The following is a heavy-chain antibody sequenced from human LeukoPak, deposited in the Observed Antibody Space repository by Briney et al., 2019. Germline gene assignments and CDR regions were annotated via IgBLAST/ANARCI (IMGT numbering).Heavy chain of an antibody. CDR1: GGSISSYY. J-gene: IGHJ3*02. Sequence: PSETLSLTCTVSGGSISSYYWSWIRQPAGKGLEWIGRIYTSGSTNYNPSLKSRVTISVDTSKNQFSLTLSSVTAADTAVYYCARAVDYYGSGSYPDAFDIWGQGTMVTVSS. CDR3: ARAVDYYGSGSYPDAFDI. V-gene: IGHV4-4*07. CDR2: IYTSGST. D-gene: IGHD3-10*01.